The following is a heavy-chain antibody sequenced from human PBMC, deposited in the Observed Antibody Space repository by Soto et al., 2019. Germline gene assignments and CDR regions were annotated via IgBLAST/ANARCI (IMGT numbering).Heavy chain of an antibody. J-gene: IGHJ4*02. CDR2: VFHTGGT. V-gene: IGHV4-4*02. CDR3: ARVFSSGSGWMYYFDF. CDR1: SDSIAGENW. Sequence: QVQLQESGPGLVKPSETLSLTCTVSSDSIAGENWWSWVRQPPGLGLEWIGEVFHTGGTNYNPSLKSRATMEVDKSKNQFSLKLISATAADTVVYFCARVFSSGSGWMYYFDFWGQGTLVSLSS. D-gene: IGHD6-19*01.